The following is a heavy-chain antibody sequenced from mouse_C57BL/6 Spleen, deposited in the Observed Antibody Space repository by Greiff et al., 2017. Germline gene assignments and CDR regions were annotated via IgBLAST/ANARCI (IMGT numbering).Heavy chain of an antibody. CDR1: GFTFSSYG. J-gene: IGHJ4*01. D-gene: IGHD2-4*01. CDR3: ARQDDYDGEAMDY. CDR2: ISSGGSYT. Sequence: EVHLVESGGDLVKPGGSLKLSCAASGFTFSSYGMSWVRQTPDKRLEWVATISSGGSYTYYPDSVKGRFTISRDNATNTLYLQMSSLKSEDTAMYYCARQDDYDGEAMDYWGQGTSVTVSS. V-gene: IGHV5-6*01.